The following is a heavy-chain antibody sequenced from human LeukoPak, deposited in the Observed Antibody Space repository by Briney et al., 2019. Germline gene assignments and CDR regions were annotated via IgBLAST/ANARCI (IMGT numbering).Heavy chain of an antibody. V-gene: IGHV4-59*01. D-gene: IGHD3-10*01. CDR2: IDDSGNT. Sequence: PSETLSLTCTVSGGSISRYYWSWIRRPPGKGLEWIGYIDDSGNTNYNPSLKSQVTISVDKSKNQFSLKLSFVTAADTAMYYCARSDYHNSGSHTVFDAFDIWGQGTRVTVSS. CDR3: ARSDYHNSGSHTVFDAFDI. CDR1: GGSISRYY. J-gene: IGHJ3*02.